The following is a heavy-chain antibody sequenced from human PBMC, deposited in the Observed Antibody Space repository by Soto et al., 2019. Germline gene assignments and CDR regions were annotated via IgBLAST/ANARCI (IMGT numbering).Heavy chain of an antibody. CDR2: INSDGSST. CDR3: AREGFSYGYGYYYYNGMDV. D-gene: IGHD5-18*01. J-gene: IGHJ6*02. V-gene: IGHV3-74*01. Sequence: GGSLRLSFAASEFTFSSYWMHWVRQAPGKGLVWVSRINSDGSSTNYADSVKGRFTISRDNAKNTLYLQIDSLRAEDTAVYYCAREGFSYGYGYYYYNGMDVWGQGTTVTVSS. CDR1: EFTFSSYW.